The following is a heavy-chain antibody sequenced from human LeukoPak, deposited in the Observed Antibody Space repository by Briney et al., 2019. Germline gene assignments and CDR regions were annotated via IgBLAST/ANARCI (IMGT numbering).Heavy chain of an antibody. Sequence: EASVKVPCKASGYTFTSYGISWVRQAPGQGLEWMGWISAYNGNTNYAQKLQGRVTMTTDTSTSTAYMELSRLRSDDTAVYYCARFDSSGYYYPNDAFDIWGQGTMVTVSS. CDR2: ISAYNGNT. V-gene: IGHV1-18*01. CDR1: GYTFTSYG. D-gene: IGHD3-22*01. J-gene: IGHJ3*02. CDR3: ARFDSSGYYYPNDAFDI.